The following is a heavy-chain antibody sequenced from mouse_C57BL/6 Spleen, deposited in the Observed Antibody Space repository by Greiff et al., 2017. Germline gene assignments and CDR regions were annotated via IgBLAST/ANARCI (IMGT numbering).Heavy chain of an antibody. CDR2: INPNNGGT. CDR1: GYTFTDYN. J-gene: IGHJ3*01. V-gene: IGHV1-18*01. Sequence: EVQRVESGPELVKPGASVKIPCKASGYTFTDYNMDWVKQSHGKSLEWIGDINPNNGGTIYNQKFKGKATLTVDKSSSTAYMELRSLTSEDTAVYYCALYYGNPAWFAYWGQGTLVTVSA. CDR3: ALYYGNPAWFAY. D-gene: IGHD2-1*01.